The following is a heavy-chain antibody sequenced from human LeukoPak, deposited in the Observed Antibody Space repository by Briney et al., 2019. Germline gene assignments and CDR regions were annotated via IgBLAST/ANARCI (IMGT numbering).Heavy chain of an antibody. CDR2: IIPIFGIA. V-gene: IGHV1-69*17. J-gene: IGHJ4*02. Sequence: GSSVKVSCKASGGTFSSYAISWVRQASGQGLEWMGGIIPIFGIANYAQKFQGRVTITADKSTSTAYMELSSLRSEDTAVYYCAREGLFGVVTREYFDYWGQGTLVTVSS. CDR3: AREGLFGVVTREYFDY. D-gene: IGHD3-3*01. CDR1: GGTFSSYA.